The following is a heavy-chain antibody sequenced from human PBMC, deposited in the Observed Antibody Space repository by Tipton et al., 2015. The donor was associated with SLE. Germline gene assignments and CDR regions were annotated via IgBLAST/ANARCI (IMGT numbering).Heavy chain of an antibody. Sequence: TLSLTCTVSGGSISSYYWSWIRQPPGKGLEWIGYIYYSGSTNYNPSLKSRVTISVDTSKNQFSLNLSFVTAADTAVYYCARETTGDTDYSYGMDVWGQGTTVTVSS. CDR1: GGSISSYY. V-gene: IGHV4-59*01. D-gene: IGHD7-27*01. CDR3: ARETTGDTDYSYGMDV. J-gene: IGHJ6*02. CDR2: IYYSGST.